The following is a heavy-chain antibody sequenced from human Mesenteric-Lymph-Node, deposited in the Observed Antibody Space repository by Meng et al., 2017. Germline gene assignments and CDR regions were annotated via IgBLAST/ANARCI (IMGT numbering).Heavy chain of an antibody. D-gene: IGHD5-24*01. CDR3: AIIQATNYPDY. J-gene: IGHJ4*02. Sequence: GESLKISCAASGFTFSNYEFNWVRQAPGKGLELVAFIYSGGGRTYYSDSVKGRFTISRDNAKNSVYLQMNSLRDEDTAVYYCAIIQATNYPDYWGQGTLVTVSS. V-gene: IGHV3-48*03. CDR2: IYSGGGRT. CDR1: GFTFSNYE.